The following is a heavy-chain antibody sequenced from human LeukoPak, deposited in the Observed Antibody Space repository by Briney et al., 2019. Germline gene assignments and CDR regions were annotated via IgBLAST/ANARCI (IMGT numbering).Heavy chain of an antibody. CDR1: GFTFSSHD. J-gene: IGHJ4*02. CDR2: ISYDGNNK. V-gene: IGHV3-30*18. D-gene: IGHD6-13*01. Sequence: GRSLRPSCAASGFTFSSHDMHWVRQAPGKGLEWVAVISYDGNNKYYADSVKGRFTISRDNSKNTLYLQMNSLRAEDTAVFFCAKDRGIAAAGKRRPGYYFDYWGQGTLVTVSS. CDR3: AKDRGIAAAGKRRPGYYFDY.